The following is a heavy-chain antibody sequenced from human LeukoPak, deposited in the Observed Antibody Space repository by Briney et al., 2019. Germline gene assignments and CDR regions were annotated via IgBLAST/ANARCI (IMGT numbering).Heavy chain of an antibody. J-gene: IGHJ4*02. Sequence: GSLRLSCAASGFTVSSNYMSWVRQAPGKGLEWVSVIYGGGSTYYADSVKGRFTISRDNSKNTLYLQMNSLRAKDTAVYYCARVNYGDYSTYYFDYWGQGTLVTVSS. CDR2: IYGGGST. CDR1: GFTVSSNY. CDR3: ARVNYGDYSTYYFDY. D-gene: IGHD4-17*01. V-gene: IGHV3-53*01.